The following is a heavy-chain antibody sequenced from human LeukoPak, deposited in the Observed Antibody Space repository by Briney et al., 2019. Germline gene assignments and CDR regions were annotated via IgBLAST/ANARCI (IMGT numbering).Heavy chain of an antibody. V-gene: IGHV3-30-3*01. CDR2: ISYDGSNK. CDR3: ARGHDYGNY. J-gene: IGHJ4*02. Sequence: GGSLRLSCAASGFTFSSYAMHWVRQAPGKGLEWVAVISYDGSNKYYADSVKGRFTISRDNSKNTLYLQMNSLRAEDTAVYYCARGHDYGNYWGQGTLVTVSS. D-gene: IGHD4-17*01. CDR1: GFTFSSYA.